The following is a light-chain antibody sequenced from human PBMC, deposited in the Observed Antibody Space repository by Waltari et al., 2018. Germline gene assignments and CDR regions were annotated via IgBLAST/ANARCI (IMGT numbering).Light chain of an antibody. V-gene: IGLV2-14*03. Sequence: QSALTQPASVSGSPGQSITISCTGTSGDVGGYKYVSWYQQHPGKAPKLMIYDVTNRPSGVSNRFSGSKSGNTASLTISGLQAKDEADYYCSSYTSSSTLAFGGGTKLTVL. CDR3: SSYTSSSTLA. CDR2: DVT. J-gene: IGLJ2*01. CDR1: SGDVGGYKY.